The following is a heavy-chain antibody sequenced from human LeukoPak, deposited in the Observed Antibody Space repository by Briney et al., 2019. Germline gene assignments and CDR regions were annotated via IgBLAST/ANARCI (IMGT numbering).Heavy chain of an antibody. CDR2: IKCDGSEK. D-gene: IGHD3-10*01. CDR3: ARGITMVRVGLNPNENNWFDP. J-gene: IGHJ5*02. CDR1: GFTFSSSW. Sequence: PGGSLRLSCAASGFTFSSSWMHWVCQAPEKGLEGVADIKCDGSEKYYVDSVKGRLTISRDNAKNSLYLQVNSLRAEDMTVYYCARGITMVRVGLNPNENNWFDPWGQGTLVTVSS. V-gene: IGHV3-52*01.